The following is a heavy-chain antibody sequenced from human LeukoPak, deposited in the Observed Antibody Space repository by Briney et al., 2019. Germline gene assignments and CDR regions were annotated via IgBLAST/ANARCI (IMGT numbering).Heavy chain of an antibody. Sequence: PGGSLRLPCSASGFTFSSYAMHWVRQAPGKGLEYVSAISSNGGSTYYADSVKGRFTISRDNSKNTLYLQMSSLRAEDTAVYYCVKDMEYNWNDVGLDYWGQGTLVTVSS. CDR1: GFTFSSYA. J-gene: IGHJ4*02. D-gene: IGHD1-1*01. CDR3: VKDMEYNWNDVGLDY. V-gene: IGHV3-64D*06. CDR2: ISSNGGST.